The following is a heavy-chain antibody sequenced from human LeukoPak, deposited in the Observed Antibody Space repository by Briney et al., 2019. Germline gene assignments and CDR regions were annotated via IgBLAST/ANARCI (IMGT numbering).Heavy chain of an antibody. CDR3: ARHDYGDL. CDR1: GFTVSSNY. Sequence: GGSLRLSCAASGFTVSSNYMSWARQAPGKGLEWVSVIHTDDTTYYADSVKGRFTISRDTSRNTLHLQMNSLRAEDTAVYYCARHDYGDLWGQGTLVTVSS. V-gene: IGHV3-53*01. J-gene: IGHJ5*02. D-gene: IGHD4-17*01. CDR2: IHTDDTT.